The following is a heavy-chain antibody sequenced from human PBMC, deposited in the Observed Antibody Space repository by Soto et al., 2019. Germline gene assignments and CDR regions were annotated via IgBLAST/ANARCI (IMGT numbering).Heavy chain of an antibody. D-gene: IGHD6-13*01. CDR1: GFTFSSYA. Sequence: PVGSLRLSCAASGFTFSSYAMSWVRQAPGKGLEWVSAISGSGGSTYYADSVKGRFTISRDNSKNTLYLQMNSLRAEDTAVYYCAKDPYSSSWYNWFDPWGQGTLVTVSP. J-gene: IGHJ5*02. CDR3: AKDPYSSSWYNWFDP. V-gene: IGHV3-23*01. CDR2: ISGSGGST.